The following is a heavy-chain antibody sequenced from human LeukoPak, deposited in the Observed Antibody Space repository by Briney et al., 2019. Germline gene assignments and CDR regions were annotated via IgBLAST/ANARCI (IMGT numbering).Heavy chain of an antibody. D-gene: IGHD3-10*01. V-gene: IGHV4-59*01. CDR1: GGSISSYY. CDR2: IYYSGST. CDR3: ARDGIRGYYYGSGTWFDP. J-gene: IGHJ5*02. Sequence: SSETLSLTCTVSGGSISSYYWSWIRQPPGKGLEWIGYIYYSGSTNYNPSLKSRVTISVDTSRNQFSLKLSSVTAADTAVYYCARDGIRGYYYGSGTWFDPWGQGTLVTVSS.